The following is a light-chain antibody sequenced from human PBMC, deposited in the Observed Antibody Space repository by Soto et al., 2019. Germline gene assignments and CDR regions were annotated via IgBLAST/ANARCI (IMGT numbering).Light chain of an antibody. J-gene: IGLJ2*01. V-gene: IGLV1-51*01. CDR1: SANIGNNY. CDR3: GAWDSSLSVVV. Sequence: QAVVTQPPSVSAAPGQKVTISCSGSSANIGNNYVSWYQQLPGTAPKLVIYDSDKRPSEIPDRFSASKSGTSATLDITGLQTGDEADYYCGAWDSSLSVVVFGGGTKVTVL. CDR2: DSD.